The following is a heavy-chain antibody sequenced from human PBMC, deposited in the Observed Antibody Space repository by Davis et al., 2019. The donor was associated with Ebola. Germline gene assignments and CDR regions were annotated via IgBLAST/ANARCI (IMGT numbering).Heavy chain of an antibody. Sequence: PGGSLRLSCAASGFTFDAYAMHWVRQAPGKGLEWVSGISWNSGSIGYADSVKGRFTISRDNAKNSLYLQMNSLRAEDTALYYCAKDLSVTTVTTEPAFDIWGQGTMVTVSS. V-gene: IGHV3-9*01. CDR1: GFTFDAYA. CDR2: ISWNSGSI. CDR3: AKDLSVTTVTTEPAFDI. J-gene: IGHJ3*02. D-gene: IGHD4-17*01.